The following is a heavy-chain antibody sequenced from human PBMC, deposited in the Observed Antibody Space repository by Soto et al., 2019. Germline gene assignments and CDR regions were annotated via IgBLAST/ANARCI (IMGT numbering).Heavy chain of an antibody. Sequence: GSPRLCCAASGFTVCSYAMSWVRQDPGKGLEWVSAISGSGGSTYYADSVKGRFTISRDNSKNTLYLQMNSLRAEDTAVYYCAKDANTIFGVVIPYYFDYWGQGTLVTVSS. CDR1: GFTVCSYA. CDR3: AKDANTIFGVVIPYYFDY. J-gene: IGHJ4*02. D-gene: IGHD3-3*01. V-gene: IGHV3-23*01. CDR2: ISGSGGST.